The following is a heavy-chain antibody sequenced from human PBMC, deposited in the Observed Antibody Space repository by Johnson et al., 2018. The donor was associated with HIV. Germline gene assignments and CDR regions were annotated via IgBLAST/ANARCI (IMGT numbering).Heavy chain of an antibody. CDR1: GFTFDDYG. Sequence: EVQLVESGGGVVRPGGSLRLSCAASGFTFDDYGMSWVRQAPGKGLEWVSGINWNGGSTGYADSVKGRFTISRDNAKNSLYLQMNSLRAEDTALYYCARNYGSGSYFCNDDFDIWGQGTMVTVSS. V-gene: IGHV3-20*04. D-gene: IGHD3-10*01. CDR2: INWNGGST. J-gene: IGHJ3*02. CDR3: ARNYGSGSYFCNDDFDI.